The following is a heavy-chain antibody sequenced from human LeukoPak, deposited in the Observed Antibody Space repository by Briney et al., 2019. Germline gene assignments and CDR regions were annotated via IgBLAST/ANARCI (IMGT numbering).Heavy chain of an antibody. J-gene: IGHJ4*02. Sequence: SGPTLVNPTQTLTLTCTFSGFSLGTSGMRVSWIRQPPGKALEWLARIDWDDDKFYSTSLKTRLTISKDTSKNQVVLTMTNMDPVDTATYYCAREGGIMITFGGVIEPYYFDYWGQGTLVTVSS. CDR1: GFSLGTSGMR. V-gene: IGHV2-70*04. D-gene: IGHD3-16*02. CDR3: AREGGIMITFGGVIEPYYFDY. CDR2: IDWDDDK.